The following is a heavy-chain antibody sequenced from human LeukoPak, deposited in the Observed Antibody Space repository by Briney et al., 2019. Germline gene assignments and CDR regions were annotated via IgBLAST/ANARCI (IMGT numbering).Heavy chain of an antibody. D-gene: IGHD3-9*01. CDR1: GYTFTSYG. CDR3: ARAHYDILTGYRTFDY. Sequence: ASVKVSCKASGYTFTSYGISWVRQAPGQGLEWMGWISAYNGNTNYAQKLQGRVTMTTDTSTSTAYMELRSLRSDDTAVYYCARAHYDILTGYRTFDYWGQGTLVTVSS. V-gene: IGHV1-18*01. J-gene: IGHJ4*02. CDR2: ISAYNGNT.